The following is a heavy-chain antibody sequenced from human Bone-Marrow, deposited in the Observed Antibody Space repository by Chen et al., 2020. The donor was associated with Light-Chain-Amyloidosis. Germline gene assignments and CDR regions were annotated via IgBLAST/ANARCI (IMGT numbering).Heavy chain of an antibody. CDR2: IYPDDSDA. Sequence: PGESLXISCKGSGYTFPNYWIGWVRQMPGKGLEWMGVIYPDDSDARYSPSFEGQVTISAXKXXXXXXXXXXXXXASXXXXYYCARRRDGYNFDYWGQGTLVTVSS. V-gene: IGHV5-51*01. CDR3: ARRRDGYNFDY. CDR1: GYTFPNYW. J-gene: IGHJ4*02. D-gene: IGHD2-21*01.